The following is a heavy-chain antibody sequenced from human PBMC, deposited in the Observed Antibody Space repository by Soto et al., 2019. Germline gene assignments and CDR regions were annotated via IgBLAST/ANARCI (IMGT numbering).Heavy chain of an antibody. CDR2: IYRSGST. V-gene: IGHV4-30-2*01. J-gene: IGHJ3*02. D-gene: IGHD3-22*01. CDR3: VGTDDSSGYPAFDI. Sequence: SETLSLTCAVSGGSISSGGYSWSWIRQPPGKGLEWIGYIYRSGSTYYNPSLKSRVTISVDRSKNQFSLKLSSVTAAATAVYYCVGTDDSSGYPAFDIWGQGTMVTVSS. CDR1: GGSISSGGYS.